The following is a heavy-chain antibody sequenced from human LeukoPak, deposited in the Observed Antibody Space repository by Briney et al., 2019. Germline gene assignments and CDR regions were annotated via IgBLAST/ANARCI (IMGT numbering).Heavy chain of an antibody. CDR2: IKQDGSEK. V-gene: IGHV3-7*01. Sequence: GGSLRLSCAASGFTFSSYWMSWVRQAPGGGVEWVANIKQDGSEKYYVDSVKGRFTIPRDNAKNSLYLQMNSLRAEDTAVYYCARDDFGYFDLWGRGTLVTVSS. J-gene: IGHJ2*01. CDR3: ARDDFGYFDL. CDR1: GFTFSSYW.